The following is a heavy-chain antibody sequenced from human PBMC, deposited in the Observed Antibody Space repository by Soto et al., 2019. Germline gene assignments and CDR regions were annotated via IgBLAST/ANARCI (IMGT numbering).Heavy chain of an antibody. CDR3: VKGGSHWFDP. CDR2: ISFSGST. J-gene: IGHJ5*02. D-gene: IGHD3-10*01. CDR1: GASVTSDTYY. Sequence: PSETLSLTCTVSGASVTSDTYYWSWIRKPPGKGLEWIGYISFSGSTTYSPSLEGRVTISVDTSKNQFSLRLYSVTAADTALYYCVKGGSHWFDPWGQGALVTVSS. V-gene: IGHV4-61*01.